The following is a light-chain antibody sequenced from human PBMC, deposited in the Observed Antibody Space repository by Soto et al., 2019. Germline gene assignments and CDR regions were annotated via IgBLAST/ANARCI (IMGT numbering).Light chain of an antibody. Sequence: DIQLTQSPSFLSASVGDGVTITCRASQGISSYLAWYQQKPGKAPKLLISAASTSQSGVPSRFSGSGFGTEFTLTISSLQPEDFATYYCQQLNSYPYIFGQGTKLEIK. CDR3: QQLNSYPYI. J-gene: IGKJ2*01. V-gene: IGKV1-9*01. CDR2: AAS. CDR1: QGISSY.